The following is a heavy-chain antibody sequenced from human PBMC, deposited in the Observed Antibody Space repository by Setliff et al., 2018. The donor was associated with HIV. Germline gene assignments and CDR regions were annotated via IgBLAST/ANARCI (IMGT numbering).Heavy chain of an antibody. J-gene: IGHJ6*03. CDR2: IYTSGST. D-gene: IGHD3-22*01. Sequence: TLSLTCTVSGGSISSGSYYWSWIRQPAGKGLEWIGRIYTSGSTNYNPSLKRRVTISVDTSKNQFSLKLRSVTAADTAVYYCARETYYYDNPQYYYYYMDVWGKGTTVTVS. CDR1: GGSISSGSYY. V-gene: IGHV4-61*02. CDR3: ARETYYYDNPQYYYYYMDV.